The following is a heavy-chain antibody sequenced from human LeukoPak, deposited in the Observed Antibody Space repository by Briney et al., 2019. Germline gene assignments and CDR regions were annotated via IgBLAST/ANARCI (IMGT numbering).Heavy chain of an antibody. V-gene: IGHV3-11*04. Sequence: GGSLRLSCAASGFTFSDYYMSWIRQAPGKGLEWVSGISANGGSTYYADSVKGRFTISRDNAKNTLYLQMNSLRAEDTAVYYCARKTTVTTRDDAFDIWGQGTMVTVSS. J-gene: IGHJ3*02. CDR1: GFTFSDYY. CDR3: ARKTTVTTRDDAFDI. CDR2: ISANGGST. D-gene: IGHD4-11*01.